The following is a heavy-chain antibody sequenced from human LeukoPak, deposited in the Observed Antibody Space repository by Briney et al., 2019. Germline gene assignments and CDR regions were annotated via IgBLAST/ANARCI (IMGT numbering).Heavy chain of an antibody. CDR3: ARHLGLMTNLQY. Sequence: PSETLSLPCTVSGGSISRYYWRWIRLPPGKGLEYIGCIDHNGWTNYSPSLQSRVTMSVDTSKNQFSLNLISVTAADTAMYYRARHLGLMTNLQYWGPGTLIAVSS. CDR1: GGSISRYY. V-gene: IGHV4-59*08. CDR2: IDHNGWT. J-gene: IGHJ1*01. D-gene: IGHD3-16*01.